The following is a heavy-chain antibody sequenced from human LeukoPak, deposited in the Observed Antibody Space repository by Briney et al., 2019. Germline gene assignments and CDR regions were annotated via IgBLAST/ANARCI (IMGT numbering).Heavy chain of an antibody. CDR3: ARDLPYYDFWSGYYTYYFDY. CDR1: GFTFSSYW. Sequence: GGSLRLSCAASGFTFSSYWMSWVRQAPGKGLEWVANIKQDGSEKYYVDSVKGRFTISRDNAKNSLYLQMNSLRAEGTAVYYCARDLPYYDFWSGYYTYYFDYWGQGTLVTVSS. J-gene: IGHJ4*02. V-gene: IGHV3-7*01. D-gene: IGHD3-3*01. CDR2: IKQDGSEK.